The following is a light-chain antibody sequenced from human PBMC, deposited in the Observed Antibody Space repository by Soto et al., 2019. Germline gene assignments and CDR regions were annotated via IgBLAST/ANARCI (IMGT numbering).Light chain of an antibody. J-gene: IGKJ4*02. V-gene: IGKV3-11*01. CDR2: DAS. Sequence: VLTQSPSTLSFSPVEGATLSCRASQSVSSYLAWYQQKPGQAPRLLIYDASNRATGIPARFSGSGSGTDFPLTINSLEPEAFAVQFCQPRSDRPHAFGAGTKVDIK. CDR3: QPRSDRPHA. CDR1: QSVSSY.